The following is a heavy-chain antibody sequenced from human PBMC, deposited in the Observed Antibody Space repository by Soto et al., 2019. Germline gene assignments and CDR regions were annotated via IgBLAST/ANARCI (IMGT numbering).Heavy chain of an antibody. CDR1: GFSFSSYG. Sequence: QVQLVESGGGVVQPGRSLRLSCAASGFSFSSYGMHWVRQAPGKGLEWVTVIWYDGNNEYYAESVRGRFTISRDNSKNTMYLQMNSLRAEDTAVYYCARGVGYYYYYMDVWGKGTTVTVSS. V-gene: IGHV3-33*01. J-gene: IGHJ6*03. CDR2: IWYDGNNE. CDR3: ARGVGYYYYYMDV.